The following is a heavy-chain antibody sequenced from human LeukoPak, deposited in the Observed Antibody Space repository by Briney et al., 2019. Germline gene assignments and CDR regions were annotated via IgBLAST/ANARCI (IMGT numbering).Heavy chain of an antibody. D-gene: IGHD5-24*01. CDR2: IYSGGSI. Sequence: GGSLRLSCAASGFTVSSNYMSWVRQAPGKGLEWVSVIYSGGSIYYADSVQGRFTISGGNSKNTLYLQMNSLRAEDTAVYYCARVSDGYFDYWGQGTLVTVSS. CDR3: ARVSDGYFDY. CDR1: GFTVSSNY. J-gene: IGHJ4*02. V-gene: IGHV3-66*02.